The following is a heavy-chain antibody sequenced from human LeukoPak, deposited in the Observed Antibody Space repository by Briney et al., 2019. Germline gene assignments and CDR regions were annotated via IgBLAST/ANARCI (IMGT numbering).Heavy chain of an antibody. CDR1: GASISDTA. CDR3: WGGRTDRWFGEFRNYFDY. Sequence: SETLSLTCTVSGASISDTAWSWVRQPAGRGLEWIGRVFSSGATLYNPSPNGRVIMSVDDSTNQFPLKQSSVPSTDTAALYFWGGRTDRWFGEFRNYFDYWGQGTLVSVSS. V-gene: IGHV4-4*07. J-gene: IGHJ4*02. D-gene: IGHD3-10*01. CDR2: VFSSGAT.